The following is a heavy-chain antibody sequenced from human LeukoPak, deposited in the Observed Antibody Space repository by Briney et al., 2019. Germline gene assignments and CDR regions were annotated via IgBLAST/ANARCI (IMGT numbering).Heavy chain of an antibody. D-gene: IGHD2-15*01. V-gene: IGHV3-11*04. J-gene: IGHJ4*02. CDR1: GFTFSDYY. Sequence: GGSLRLSCAASGFTFSDYYMSWIRQAPGKGLEWVSYISSSGSTMYYADSVKGRFTISRDNAKNSLYLQMNSLRAEDTAVYYCARASERVVAATTLGYWGQGTLVTVSS. CDR2: ISSSGSTM. CDR3: ARASERVVAATTLGY.